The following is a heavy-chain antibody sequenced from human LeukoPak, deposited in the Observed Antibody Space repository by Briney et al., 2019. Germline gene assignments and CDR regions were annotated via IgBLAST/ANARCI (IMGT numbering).Heavy chain of an antibody. V-gene: IGHV3-7*03. CDR3: AMGTRIVRLGY. J-gene: IGHJ4*02. Sequence: QPGGSLRLSCAASGFTFSSYWMSWVRQAPGKGLEWVANIKQDGSEKYYVDSVKGRFTISRDNAKNSLYLQMNSLRAEDTAVYYCAMGTRIVRLGYWGQGTLVTVSS. CDR1: GFTFSSYW. D-gene: IGHD3-22*01. CDR2: IKQDGSEK.